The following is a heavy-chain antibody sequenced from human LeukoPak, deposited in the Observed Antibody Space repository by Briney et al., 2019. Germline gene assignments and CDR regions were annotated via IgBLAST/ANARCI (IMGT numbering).Heavy chain of an antibody. CDR3: ARHQSTYRGSYAH. D-gene: IGHD1-26*01. CDR1: GGTFSSYS. J-gene: IGHJ1*01. V-gene: IGHV1-69*02. CDR2: IIPILGIA. Sequence: ASVKVSSKASGGTFSSYSISWVRQPPGQGLEWMGRIIPILGIANYAHKFHGRVTITADKSTSTAYIEQRSVRSADTAVYYCARHQSTYRGSYAHWRQDPLVPVSS.